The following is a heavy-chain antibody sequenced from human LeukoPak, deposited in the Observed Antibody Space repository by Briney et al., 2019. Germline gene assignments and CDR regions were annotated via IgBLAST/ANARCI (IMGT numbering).Heavy chain of an antibody. CDR3: ATYRSGSYYGAFDY. CDR2: IYTSGST. Sequence: SGTLSLTCAVSGGSISSSNWWSWVRQPPGKGLEWIGRIYTSGSTNYNPSLKSRVTISVDTSKNQFSLKLSSVTAADTAVYYCATYRSGSYYGAFDYWGQGTLVTVSS. D-gene: IGHD1-26*01. CDR1: GGSISSSNW. V-gene: IGHV4-4*02. J-gene: IGHJ4*02.